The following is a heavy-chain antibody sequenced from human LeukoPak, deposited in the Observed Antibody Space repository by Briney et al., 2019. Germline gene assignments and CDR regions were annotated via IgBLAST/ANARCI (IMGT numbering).Heavy chain of an antibody. CDR3: ARGSVAGTRGLSEFDY. V-gene: IGHV4-59*01. CDR2: IYYSGST. J-gene: IGHJ4*02. CDR1: GGSISSYY. D-gene: IGHD6-19*01. Sequence: SETLSLTCTVSGGSISSYYWSWIRQPPGKGLEWIGYIYYSGSTNYNPSLRSRVTISVDTAKNQFSLKLSSVTAADTAVYYCARGSVAGTRGLSEFDYWGQGTLVTVSS.